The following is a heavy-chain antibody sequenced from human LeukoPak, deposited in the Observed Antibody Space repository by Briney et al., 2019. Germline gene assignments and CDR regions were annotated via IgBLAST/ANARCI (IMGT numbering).Heavy chain of an antibody. V-gene: IGHV2-70*11. CDR1: GFSFNTRGVC. CDR3: ARIDYNNASSAAVDF. D-gene: IGHD6-6*01. J-gene: IGHJ4*02. CDR2: IDWDDDK. Sequence: SGPALVKPTQTLTLTCTFSGFSFNTRGVCVSWIRQPPGKALDWLARIDWDDDKYYSPSLKTRLTISKDTSKSQVLLTMTNMDPVDTATYYCARIDYNNASSAAVDFWGQGTLVTVSS.